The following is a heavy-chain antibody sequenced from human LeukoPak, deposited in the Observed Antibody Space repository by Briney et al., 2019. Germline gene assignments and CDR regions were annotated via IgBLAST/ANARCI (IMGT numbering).Heavy chain of an antibody. D-gene: IGHD1-26*01. CDR3: ARVKMGATVSDFYYYYMDL. V-gene: IGHV3-64*02. CDR1: GFPFSSYT. CDR2: IISHGGRT. J-gene: IGHJ6*03. Sequence: GGSLRLSCTASGFPFSSYTIHWVRQAPGKGLECVAAIISHGGRTFYADSVTGRFTVSRDNSKSTLYLQMVSLRLEDTGVYYCARVKMGATVSDFYYYYMDLWAKGPRSPSP.